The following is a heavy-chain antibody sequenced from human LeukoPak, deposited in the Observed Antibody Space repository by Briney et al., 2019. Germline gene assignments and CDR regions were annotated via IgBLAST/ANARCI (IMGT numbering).Heavy chain of an antibody. CDR3: ARGSRYYDFWSGPTPPNNWFDP. Sequence: SVKVSCKASGGTFSSYAISWVRQAPGQGLEWMGGIIPIFGTANYAQKFQGRVTITTDESTSTAYMELSSLRSEDTAVYYCARGSRYYDFWSGPTPPNNWFDPWGQGTLVTVSS. J-gene: IGHJ5*02. V-gene: IGHV1-69*05. D-gene: IGHD3-3*01. CDR2: IIPIFGTA. CDR1: GGTFSSYA.